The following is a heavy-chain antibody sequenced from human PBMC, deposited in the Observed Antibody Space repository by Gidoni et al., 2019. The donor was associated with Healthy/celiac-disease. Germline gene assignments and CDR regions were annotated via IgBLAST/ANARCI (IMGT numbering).Heavy chain of an antibody. Sequence: EVQLVESGGGLVQPGGSLRLSCAASGFTFSSSAMSWVRQAPGKGLEWVSSISGSGGSTYYADSVKGRFTISRDNSKNTLYLQMTSLRAEDTAVYYCARSISSSSPDLPHDYWGQGTLVTVSS. CDR3: ARSISSSSPDLPHDY. D-gene: IGHD6-6*01. CDR2: ISGSGGST. CDR1: GFTFSSSA. V-gene: IGHV3-23*04. J-gene: IGHJ4*02.